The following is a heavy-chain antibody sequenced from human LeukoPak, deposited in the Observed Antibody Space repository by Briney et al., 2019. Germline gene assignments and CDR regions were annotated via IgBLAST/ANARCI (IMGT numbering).Heavy chain of an antibody. Sequence: ASVKVSCKASGYTFTSYYMHWVRQAPGQGLEWMGIINPSGGSTSYAQKFQGRVTMTRDMSTSTAYMELRSLRSDDTAVYYCARDIPSIVATAYYYYYYMDVWGKGTTVTVSS. J-gene: IGHJ6*03. CDR1: GYTFTSYY. CDR3: ARDIPSIVATAYYYYYYMDV. CDR2: INPSGGST. V-gene: IGHV1-46*01. D-gene: IGHD5-12*01.